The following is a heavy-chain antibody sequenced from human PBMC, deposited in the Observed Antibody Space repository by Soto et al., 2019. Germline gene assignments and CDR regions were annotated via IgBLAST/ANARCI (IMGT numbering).Heavy chain of an antibody. CDR3: AKSPRGEMATD. D-gene: IGHD5-12*01. J-gene: IGHJ4*02. Sequence: QVQLVQSGGEVKKPGASVTVSCKASGYTFINYHITWVRQAPGQGLEWMAWINTYNGMTDYAQRFQGRVTMTRDTSTSTAYMELRNLGSDDTAVYVWAKSPRGEMATDWGQGTLVTVSS. CDR2: INTYNGMT. V-gene: IGHV1-18*01. CDR1: GYTFINYH.